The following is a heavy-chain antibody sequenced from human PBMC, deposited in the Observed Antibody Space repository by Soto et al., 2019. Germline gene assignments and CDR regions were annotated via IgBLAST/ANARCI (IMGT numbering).Heavy chain of an antibody. Sequence: XSVKLSCKVSVYTLTELSIHWLRQAPGKGLEWMGGFDPEDGETIYAQKFQGRVTMTEDTSTDTAYMELSSLRSEDTAVYYCAKWSGIINGEYFQQWGQGTLVTVSS. CDR1: VYTLTELS. CDR2: FDPEDGET. CDR3: AKWSGIINGEYFQQ. J-gene: IGHJ1*01. D-gene: IGHD3-10*01. V-gene: IGHV1-24*01.